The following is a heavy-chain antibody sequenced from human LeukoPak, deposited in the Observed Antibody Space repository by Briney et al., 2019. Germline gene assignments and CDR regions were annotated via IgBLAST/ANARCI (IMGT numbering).Heavy chain of an antibody. D-gene: IGHD6-13*01. V-gene: IGHV3-48*02. CDR2: ISRSGSTI. Sequence: GGSLRLSCAASGFSFSSYSMNWVRQAPGKGLEWLSYISRSGSTIYYADSVKGRFTISRDNAKNSLYLQMNSLRDEDTAVYYCVRRVPNNSNWYELFDYWGQGTLVTVSS. CDR3: VRRVPNNSNWYELFDY. CDR1: GFSFSSYS. J-gene: IGHJ4*02.